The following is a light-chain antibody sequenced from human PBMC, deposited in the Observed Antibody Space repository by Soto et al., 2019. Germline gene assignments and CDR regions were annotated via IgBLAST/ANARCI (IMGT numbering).Light chain of an antibody. CDR1: SSNIGSNT. V-gene: IGLV1-44*01. J-gene: IGLJ1*01. CDR3: AVWDDNLNGYV. Sequence: QSVLTQPPSASATPGQRVTLSCSGTSSNIGSNTVSWYRQFPGTAPTLLIYHNHQRPSGVPYRFSDSTSGTSASLAISGLQSEDDADYFCAVWDDNLNGYVFGTRTKVTVL. CDR2: HNH.